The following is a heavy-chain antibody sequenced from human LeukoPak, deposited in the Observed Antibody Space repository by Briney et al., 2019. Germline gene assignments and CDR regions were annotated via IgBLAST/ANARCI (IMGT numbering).Heavy chain of an antibody. CDR2: INARSSVI. CDR3: AKTGGYSGGMDV. D-gene: IGHD3-10*01. Sequence: GGSLRLSCATSGFSFSTYSMSWVRQAPGKGPEWISYINARSSVIYYIDSVEGRFTISRDNDKTSLYLQMTSLRDDDTAVYYCAKTGGYSGGMDVWGRGTTVIVSS. V-gene: IGHV3-48*02. J-gene: IGHJ6*02. CDR1: GFSFSTYS.